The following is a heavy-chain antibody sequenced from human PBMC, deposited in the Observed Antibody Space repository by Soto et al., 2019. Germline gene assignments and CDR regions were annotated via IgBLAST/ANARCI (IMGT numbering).Heavy chain of an antibody. CDR3: ARGGLYCSSTSCEVVAATTTTIGDY. Sequence: ASVKVSCKASGYTFTSYDINWVRQATGQGLEWMGWMNPNSGNTGYAQKFQGRVTMTRNTSISTAYMELSSLRSEDTAVYYCARGGLYCSSTSCEVVAATTTTIGDYWGQGTLVTVSS. V-gene: IGHV1-8*01. J-gene: IGHJ4*02. D-gene: IGHD2-2*01. CDR2: MNPNSGNT. CDR1: GYTFTSYD.